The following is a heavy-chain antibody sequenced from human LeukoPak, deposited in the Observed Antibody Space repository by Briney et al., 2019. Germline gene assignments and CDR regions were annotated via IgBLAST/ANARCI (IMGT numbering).Heavy chain of an antibody. CDR3: ARATYYDFWSGSRYYFDY. Sequence: SETLSLTCTVSGGSISSSTYYWGWIRQPPGKGLEWIGSIYYSGSTYYNPSLKSRVTISRDMSKNQFSLKLSSVTAADTAVYYCARATYYDFWSGSRYYFDYWGQGTLVTVSS. CDR2: IYYSGST. J-gene: IGHJ4*02. V-gene: IGHV4-39*07. D-gene: IGHD3-3*01. CDR1: GGSISSSTYY.